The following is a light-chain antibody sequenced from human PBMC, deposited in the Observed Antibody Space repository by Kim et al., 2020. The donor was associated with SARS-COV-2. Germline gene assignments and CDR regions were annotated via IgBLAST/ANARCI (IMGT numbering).Light chain of an antibody. Sequence: GASVKHTCTLGSGHSSYASAWHQQQPEKGPRYLMKLNSDGSHSKGDGIPDRFSGSSSGAERYLTISSLQSEDEADYYCQTWGTGWVFGGGTKLTVL. CDR1: SGHSSYA. J-gene: IGLJ3*02. V-gene: IGLV4-69*01. CDR2: LNSDGSH. CDR3: QTWGTGWV.